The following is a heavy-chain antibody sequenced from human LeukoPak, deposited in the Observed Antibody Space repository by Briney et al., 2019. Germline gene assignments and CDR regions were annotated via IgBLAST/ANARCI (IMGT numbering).Heavy chain of an antibody. CDR2: MNPNSGNT. CDR3: ARGSYLAY. Sequence: ASVKVSCKVSGYTLTELSMHWVRQATGQGLEWMGWMNPNSGNTGYAQKFQGRVTMTRNTSISTAYMELSSLRSEDTAVYYCARGSYLAYWGQGTLVTVSS. V-gene: IGHV1-8*01. CDR1: GYTLTELS. J-gene: IGHJ4*02.